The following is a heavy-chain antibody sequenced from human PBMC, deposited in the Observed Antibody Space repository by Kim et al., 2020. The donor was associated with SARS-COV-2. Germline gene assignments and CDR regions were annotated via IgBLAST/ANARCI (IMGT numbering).Heavy chain of an antibody. CDR3: ARDRWGSTSDNYYFDY. CDR1: DGSIITYY. J-gene: IGHJ4*02. Sequence: SETLSLTCTVSDGSIITYYWSWIRQPPGKGLEWIGYIYYSGSTNYNPSLKSRVTISVDTAKNQFSLKLSSVTAADTALYCYARDRWGSTSDNYYFDYWGQGTLLTVSS. CDR2: IYYSGST. V-gene: IGHV4-59*13. D-gene: IGHD2-2*01.